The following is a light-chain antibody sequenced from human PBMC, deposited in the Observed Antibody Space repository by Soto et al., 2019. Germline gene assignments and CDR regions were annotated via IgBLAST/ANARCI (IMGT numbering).Light chain of an antibody. Sequence: DIQMTQSPSSLSASVGDRVAITCRPSQSTNTYLNWYQQKPGKAPKLLIYAASNLQSGVPSRFSGSGSGTNFTLSLNSLQPEDFATYYCQQGYSNPWTFGQGTKVDI. V-gene: IGKV1-39*01. CDR2: AAS. J-gene: IGKJ1*01. CDR1: QSTNTY. CDR3: QQGYSNPWT.